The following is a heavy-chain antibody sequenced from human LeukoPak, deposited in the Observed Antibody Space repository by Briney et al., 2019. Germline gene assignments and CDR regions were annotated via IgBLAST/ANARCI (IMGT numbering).Heavy chain of an antibody. D-gene: IGHD3-10*01. CDR1: GSSFTTYW. CDR2: IYPGDSDN. Sequence: GYSLKISGKAAGSSFTTYWSAWGRQMRGKGVERMGSIYPGDSDNSYCTSFKGKVTISADKSISTAYLQWSSLKASDNAMYYCAVLTDGAFDYWGQGTLVTVSS. V-gene: IGHV5-51*01. J-gene: IGHJ4*02. CDR3: AVLTDGAFDY.